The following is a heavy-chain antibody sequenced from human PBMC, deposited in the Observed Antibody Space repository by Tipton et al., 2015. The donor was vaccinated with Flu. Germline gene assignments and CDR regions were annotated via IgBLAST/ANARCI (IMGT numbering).Heavy chain of an antibody. CDR2: INGSGST. CDR1: GYSISSGYY. Sequence: TLSLTCAVSGYSISSGYYWGWIRQPPGKGLEWIGEINGSGSTNYNPSLKSRVTISVDTSKNQFSLEVSSVTAADTAVYYCARPQKGFDPWGQGTLVTVSS. CDR3: ARPQKGFDP. J-gene: IGHJ5*02. V-gene: IGHV4-38-2*01.